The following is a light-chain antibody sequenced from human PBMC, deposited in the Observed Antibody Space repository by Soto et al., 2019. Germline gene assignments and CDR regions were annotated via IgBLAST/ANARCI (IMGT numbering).Light chain of an antibody. CDR1: RSDVGGYNY. J-gene: IGLJ2*01. CDR2: DVT. Sequence: QSALTQPASVSGSPGQSITISCTGTRSDVGGYNYVSWYQQHPGKAPKLLIYDVTNRPSGVSNRFSGSKSGNTASLTISGLQAEDEAEYYCSSYTTSSTLFGGGTKVTVL. CDR3: SSYTTSSTL. V-gene: IGLV2-14*01.